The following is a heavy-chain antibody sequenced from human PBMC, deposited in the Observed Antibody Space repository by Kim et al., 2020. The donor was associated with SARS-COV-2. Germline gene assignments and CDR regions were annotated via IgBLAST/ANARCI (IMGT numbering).Heavy chain of an antibody. D-gene: IGHD3-9*01. CDR2: INSDGSST. CDR3: AREHTNPVLRYFDWLLAAFDY. J-gene: IGHJ4*02. CDR1: GFTFSSYW. V-gene: IGHV3-74*01. Sequence: GGSLRLSCAASGFTFSSYWMHWVRQAPRKGLVWVSRINSDGSSTSYADSVKGRFTISRDNAKNTLYLQMNSLRAEDTAVYYCAREHTNPVLRYFDWLLAAFDYWGQGTLVTVSS.